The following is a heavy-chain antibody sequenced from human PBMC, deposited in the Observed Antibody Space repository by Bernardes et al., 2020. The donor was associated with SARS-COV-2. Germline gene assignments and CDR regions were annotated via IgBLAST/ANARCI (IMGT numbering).Heavy chain of an antibody. CDR3: AREGIVVVPAAMGGMDV. Sequence: ASVKVSCKASGYTFTSYAMNWVRQAPGQGLEWMGWINTNTGNPTYAQGFTGRFVFSLDTSVSTAYLQISSLKAEDTAVYYCAREGIVVVPAAMGGMDVWGQGTTVTVSS. CDR2: INTNTGNP. CDR1: GYTFTSYA. V-gene: IGHV7-4-1*02. D-gene: IGHD2-2*01. J-gene: IGHJ6*02.